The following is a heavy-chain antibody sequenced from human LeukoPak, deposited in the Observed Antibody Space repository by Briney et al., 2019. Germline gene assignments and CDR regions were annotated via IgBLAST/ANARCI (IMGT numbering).Heavy chain of an antibody. J-gene: IGHJ4*02. D-gene: IGHD3-3*01. CDR2: IRSKAYGGTT. CDR3: TRRPEWFDPSYYFDY. Sequence: GGSLRLSCTASGFTFGDYAMSWVRQAPGKGLEWVGFIRSKAYGGTTEYAASVKGRFTISRDDSKSIAYLQMNSLKTEDTAVYYCTRRPEWFDPSYYFDYWGQGTLVTVSS. V-gene: IGHV3-49*04. CDR1: GFTFGDYA.